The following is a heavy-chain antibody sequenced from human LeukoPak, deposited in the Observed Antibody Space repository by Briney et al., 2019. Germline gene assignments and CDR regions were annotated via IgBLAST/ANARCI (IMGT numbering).Heavy chain of an antibody. D-gene: IGHD2-15*01. J-gene: IGHJ4*02. CDR2: ITSSSTV. CDR3: ARDYCSGPKCYFIDY. V-gene: IGHV3-48*04. CDR1: GFTFSNYS. Sequence: PGGSLRLSCAASGFTFSNYSMNRVRQAPGKGLEWVSYITSSSTVYYAGSVKGRFTISRDNAKNSLFLQMNSLRAEATAVYYCARDYCSGPKCYFIDYWGQGALVTVSS.